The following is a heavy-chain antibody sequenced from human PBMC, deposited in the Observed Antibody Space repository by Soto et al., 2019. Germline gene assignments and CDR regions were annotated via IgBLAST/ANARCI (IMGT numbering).Heavy chain of an antibody. CDR3: ARVMGTVTSSYYYYGMDV. CDR1: GFTFSSYG. Sequence: GGSLRLSCAASGFTFSSYGMHWVRQAPGKGLEWVAVIWYDGSNKYYADSVKGRFTISRDNSKNTLYLQMNSLRAEDTAVYYCARVMGTVTSSYYYYGMDVWGQGTTVTVS. CDR2: IWYDGSNK. D-gene: IGHD4-4*01. J-gene: IGHJ6*02. V-gene: IGHV3-33*01.